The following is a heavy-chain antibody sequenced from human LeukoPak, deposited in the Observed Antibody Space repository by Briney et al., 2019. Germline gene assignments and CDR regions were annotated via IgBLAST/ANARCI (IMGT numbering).Heavy chain of an antibody. J-gene: IGHJ4*02. D-gene: IGHD5-18*01. Sequence: SVKVSCKASGGSLTSYAISWLRQAPGQGLEWMGGVIPIFGTTNYAQKFQGRVTITTDESTSTAYMELSSLTSEDSALYYCARGVGGYSYGPFDYWGQGTLVTVSS. CDR3: ARGVGGYSYGPFDY. V-gene: IGHV1-69*05. CDR2: VIPIFGTT. CDR1: GGSLTSYA.